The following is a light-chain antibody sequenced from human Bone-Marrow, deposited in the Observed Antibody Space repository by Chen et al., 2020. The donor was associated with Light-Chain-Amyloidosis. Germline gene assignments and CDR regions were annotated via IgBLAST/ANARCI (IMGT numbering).Light chain of an antibody. V-gene: IGLV2-14*03. CDR1: SSDIGFYNY. CDR3: SSYTVRSTLVWV. J-gene: IGLJ3*02. CDR2: DVT. Sequence: QSALTQPASVSGSPGQSITLSCTGTSSDIGFYNYVSWFQQHPGEAPKRIIYDVTNRPSGVSDRSSGSKSGNTASLTISGLQAEAEGNYYCSSYTVRSTLVWVFGGGTKLTVL.